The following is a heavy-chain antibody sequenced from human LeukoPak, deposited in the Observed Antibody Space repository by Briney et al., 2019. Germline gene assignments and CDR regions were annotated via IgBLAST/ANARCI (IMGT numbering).Heavy chain of an antibody. CDR1: GYIFTGYY. Sequence: ASVKVSCKASGYIFTGYYMHWVRQAPGQGLEWMGWINPNSGDTNYAQKFQGRVTMTRDTSISTAYMELSRLRSDDTAVYYCARRKSYGGNPFDYWGQGTLVTVSS. V-gene: IGHV1-2*02. J-gene: IGHJ4*02. D-gene: IGHD4-23*01. CDR3: ARRKSYGGNPFDY. CDR2: INPNSGDT.